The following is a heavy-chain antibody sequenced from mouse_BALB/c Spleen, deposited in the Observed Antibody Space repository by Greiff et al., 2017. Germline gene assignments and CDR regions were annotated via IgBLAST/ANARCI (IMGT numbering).Heavy chain of an antibody. CDR2: ISYSGST. Sequence: EVKLVESGPGLVKPSQSLSLTCTVTGYSITSDYAWNWIRQFPGNKLEWMGYISYSGSTSYNPSLKSRISITRDTSKNQFFLQLNSVTTEDTATYYCARPYGNYPSFAYWGQGTLVTVSA. J-gene: IGHJ3*01. CDR3: ARPYGNYPSFAY. V-gene: IGHV3-2*02. D-gene: IGHD2-1*01. CDR1: GYSITSDYA.